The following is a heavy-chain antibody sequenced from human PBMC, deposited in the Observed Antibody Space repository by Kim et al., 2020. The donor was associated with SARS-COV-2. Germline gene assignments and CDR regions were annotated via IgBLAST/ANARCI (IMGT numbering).Heavy chain of an antibody. D-gene: IGHD1-20*01. V-gene: IGHV3-23*01. CDR3: AKDLMYNRVILYYYYGMDV. J-gene: IGHJ6*02. CDR1: GFTFSSYA. CDR2: ISGSGGST. Sequence: GGSLRLSCAASGFTFSSYAMSWVRQAPGKGLEWVSAISGSGGSTYYADSVKGRFTISRDNSKNTLYLQMNSLRAEDTAVYYCAKDLMYNRVILYYYYGMDVWGQGTTVTVSS.